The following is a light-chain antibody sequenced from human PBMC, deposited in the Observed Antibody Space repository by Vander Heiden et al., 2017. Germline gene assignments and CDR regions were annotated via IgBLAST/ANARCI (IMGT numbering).Light chain of an antibody. CDR2: WAS. CDR1: QSVLYSSNNKNY. Sequence: DIVMTQSQDSLAVSLGERATLNCKSSQSVLYSSNNKNYLAWYQQQPGQPPKLLIYWASTREAGVPDRFSGSGSGTDFTLTSSSLQAEDVAVYYCQQYYSTPWTFGQGTKVEIK. J-gene: IGKJ1*01. V-gene: IGKV4-1*01. CDR3: QQYYSTPWT.